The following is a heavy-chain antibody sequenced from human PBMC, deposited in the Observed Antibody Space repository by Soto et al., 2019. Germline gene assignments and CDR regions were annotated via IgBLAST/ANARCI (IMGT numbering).Heavy chain of an antibody. CDR2: IYYSGST. D-gene: IGHD5-12*01. Sequence: PSETLSLTCTVSGGSISSYYWSWIRQPPGKGLEWIGYIYYSGSTNYNPSLKSRVTISVDTSKNQFSLKLSSVTAADTAVYYCARGIKGPYMATPDYWGQGTLVTVS. CDR3: ARGIKGPYMATPDY. J-gene: IGHJ4*02. CDR1: GGSISSYY. V-gene: IGHV4-59*01.